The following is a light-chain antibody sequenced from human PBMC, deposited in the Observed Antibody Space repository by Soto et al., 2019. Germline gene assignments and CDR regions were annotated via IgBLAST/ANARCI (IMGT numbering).Light chain of an antibody. CDR1: QTINNW. V-gene: IGKV1-5*03. CDR2: KAS. Sequence: DIQMTQSPSTLSASVGDRVTITCRASQTINNWLAWYQQKPGKAPKLLISKASRLESGVPSRFSGSGSGTEFSLSISSLQPDDFATYYCQQYHSYGWTFGQGTKVEIK. CDR3: QQYHSYGWT. J-gene: IGKJ1*01.